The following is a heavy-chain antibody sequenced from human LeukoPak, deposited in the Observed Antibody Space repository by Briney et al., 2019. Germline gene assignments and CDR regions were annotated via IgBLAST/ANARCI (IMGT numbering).Heavy chain of an antibody. Sequence: GASVKVSCRASGGTFSSYAISWVRQAPGQGREWMGGIIPIFGTANYAQKFQGRVTITADESTSTAYMELSSLRSEDTAVYYCASDADYGDYVAPFDYWGQGTLVTVSS. CDR1: GGTFSSYA. J-gene: IGHJ4*02. D-gene: IGHD4-17*01. CDR2: IIPIFGTA. V-gene: IGHV1-69*13. CDR3: ASDADYGDYVAPFDY.